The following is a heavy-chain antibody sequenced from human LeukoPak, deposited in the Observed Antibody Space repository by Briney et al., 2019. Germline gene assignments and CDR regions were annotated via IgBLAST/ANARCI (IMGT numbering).Heavy chain of an antibody. CDR3: ARIGLLSTLGPDY. CDR1: GGTFSSYA. D-gene: IGHD2-2*01. J-gene: IGHJ4*02. CDR2: IIPILGIA. Sequence: PVKVSCKASGGTFSSYAISWVRQAPGQGLEWMGRIIPILGIANYAQKFQGRVTITADKSTSTAYMELSSLRPEDTAVYYCARIGLLSTLGPDYWSQGTLVTVSS. V-gene: IGHV1-69*04.